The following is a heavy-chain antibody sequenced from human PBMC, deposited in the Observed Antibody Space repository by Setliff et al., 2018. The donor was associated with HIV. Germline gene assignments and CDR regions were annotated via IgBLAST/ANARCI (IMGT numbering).Heavy chain of an antibody. CDR3: AAPRSNLYDSTIAY. Sequence: GGSLRLSCAVSGFSLSDYYMDWVRQAPGKGLEWVGRTRNRANNYITDYATSVQGRFTISRDYSKDSLFLQMDNLETEDTGVYYCAAPRSNLYDSTIAYWGQGTQVTVSS. J-gene: IGHJ4*02. CDR1: GFSLSDYY. D-gene: IGHD3-16*02. V-gene: IGHV3-72*01. CDR2: TRNRANNYIT.